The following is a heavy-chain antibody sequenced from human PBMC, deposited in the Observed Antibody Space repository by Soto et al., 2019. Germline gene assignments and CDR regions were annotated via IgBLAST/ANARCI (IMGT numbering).Heavy chain of an antibody. Sequence: ASVKVSCKASGYMFTKSAMHWVRQAPGQRLEWMGWISGDSGNTKYSPKLQDRVTITRDTSASTAYMELSSLRSEDTSLYYCARDGVAAGNINFDYWGQGTLVTVSS. D-gene: IGHD6-19*01. CDR1: GYMFTKSA. J-gene: IGHJ4*01. CDR3: ARDGVAAGNINFDY. CDR2: ISGDSGNT. V-gene: IGHV1-3*01.